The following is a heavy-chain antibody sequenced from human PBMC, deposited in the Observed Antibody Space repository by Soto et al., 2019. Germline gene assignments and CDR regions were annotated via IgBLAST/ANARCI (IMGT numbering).Heavy chain of an antibody. CDR1: GFTFTHFS. D-gene: IGHD2-15*01. Sequence: PGGAPRLSGAASGFTFTHFSLGWVRQAPGKGLEWVSVVSSGGSTYYADSVTGRFTVSRDNSKNTLSLQMNSLRAEDTAVYYCAKRRGAGGHFDYWGQGALVTVSS. CDR2: VSSGGST. V-gene: IGHV3-23*01. CDR3: AKRRGAGGHFDY. J-gene: IGHJ4*02.